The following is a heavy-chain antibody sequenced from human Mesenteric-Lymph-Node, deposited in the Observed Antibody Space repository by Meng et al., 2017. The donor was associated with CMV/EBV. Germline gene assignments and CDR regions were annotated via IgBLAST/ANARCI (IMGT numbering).Heavy chain of an antibody. Sequence: GESLKISCAASGSTFSSYAMSWVRQAPGKGLEWVSAISGSGGGTYYADSVKGRFTISRDNSKNTLYLQMNSLRAEDTAVYYCAKDLDRNGVVPAALDYWGQGTLVTVSS. J-gene: IGHJ4*02. CDR2: ISGSGGGT. D-gene: IGHD2-2*01. V-gene: IGHV3-23*01. CDR3: AKDLDRNGVVPAALDY. CDR1: GSTFSSYA.